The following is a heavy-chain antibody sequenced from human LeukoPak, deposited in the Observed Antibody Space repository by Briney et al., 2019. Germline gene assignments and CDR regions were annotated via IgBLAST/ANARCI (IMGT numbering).Heavy chain of an antibody. D-gene: IGHD3-16*01. CDR1: GFTFSRYS. Sequence: PGGSLRLSCEASGFTFSRYSMNWVRQAQGKGLEWASSISGSPSYRYYADSMKGRFTISRDNAKNSLYLQMNSLRAEDTAVYYCAREMGGYDYVRGSHHDAFDIWGQGTMVTVSS. CDR3: AREMGGYDYVRGSHHDAFDI. J-gene: IGHJ3*02. V-gene: IGHV3-21*01. CDR2: ISGSPSYR.